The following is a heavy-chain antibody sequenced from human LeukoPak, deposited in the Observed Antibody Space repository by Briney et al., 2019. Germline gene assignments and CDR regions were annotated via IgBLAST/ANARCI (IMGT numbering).Heavy chain of an antibody. J-gene: IGHJ3*02. Sequence: PSETLSLTCTVSGDSISSGVYYWTWIRQPPGKGLQWIGYIRDSTTTFQSSSLKSRVTMLEDRSKNQVSLKLDSVTAADTAVYYCSRGGFYGSGVDAFDIWGQGTKVTVSS. CDR1: GDSISSGVYY. D-gene: IGHD3-10*01. CDR3: SRGGFYGSGVDAFDI. V-gene: IGHV4-30-2*01. CDR2: IRDSTTT.